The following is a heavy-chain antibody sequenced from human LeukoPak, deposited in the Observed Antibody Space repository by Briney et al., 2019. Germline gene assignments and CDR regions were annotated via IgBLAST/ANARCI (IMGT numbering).Heavy chain of an antibody. V-gene: IGHV4-59*01. CDR1: SGSISSSY. CDR3: ARDRGAAIDV. Sequence: KTSETLSLTCIVSSGSISSSYWTWIRQSPGKGLEWIGYILYSGSTRYNPSLASRVTMSVDTSKNQFSVKVTSVTAADTAVYYCARDRGAAIDVWGQGTMVTVSS. D-gene: IGHD3-10*01. CDR2: ILYSGST. J-gene: IGHJ3*01.